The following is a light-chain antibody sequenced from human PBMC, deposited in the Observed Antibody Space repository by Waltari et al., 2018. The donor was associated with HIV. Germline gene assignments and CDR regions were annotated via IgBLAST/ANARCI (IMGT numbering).Light chain of an antibody. CDR2: WAS. CDR3: QQYYRTPLT. V-gene: IGKV4-1*01. Sequence: VSLGERATINCKSRQTLLYTSNNKNYLAWYQHKPGQPPKLLIYWASTRQSGVPDRFTGSGSGTNFTLTINKLQTDDVATYYCQQYYRTPLTFGGGTKVGLK. J-gene: IGKJ4*01. CDR1: QTLLYTSNNKNY.